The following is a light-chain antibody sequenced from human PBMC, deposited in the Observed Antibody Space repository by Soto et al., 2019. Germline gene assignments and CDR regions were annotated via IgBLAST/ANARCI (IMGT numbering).Light chain of an antibody. Sequence: EIVLTQSPATLSVSPGDRATLSCRASDSVSSNVAWYQQKPGQTPRLLIYGASNRATGIPDRFSGSGSGTDSTLTISRLEPEDFAVYYCQQYGSSGTFGQGTKVDIK. V-gene: IGKV3-20*01. J-gene: IGKJ1*01. CDR2: GAS. CDR3: QQYGSSGT. CDR1: DSVSSN.